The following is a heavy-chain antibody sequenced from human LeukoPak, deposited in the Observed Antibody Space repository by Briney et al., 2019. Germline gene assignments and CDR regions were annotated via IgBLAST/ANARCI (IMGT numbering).Heavy chain of an antibody. V-gene: IGHV4-31*03. D-gene: IGHD2-21*01. J-gene: IGHJ6*02. Sequence: SQTLSLTCTVSGGSISSGGYYWSWIRQHPGKGMEWIGYIYYSGSTYYNPSLKSRVTISVDTSKNQFSLKLSSVTAADTAVYYCARQCGPNYYYYGMDVWGQGTTVTVSS. CDR2: IYYSGST. CDR3: ARQCGPNYYYYGMDV. CDR1: GGSISSGGYY.